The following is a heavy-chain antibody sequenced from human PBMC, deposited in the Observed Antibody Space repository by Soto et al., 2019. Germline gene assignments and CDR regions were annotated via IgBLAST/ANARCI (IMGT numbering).Heavy chain of an antibody. CDR3: ARDVGSRFHWFDP. V-gene: IGHV4-30-2*01. Sequence: CAVSGDSINNGVYSWSWIRQPPGKGLEWIGYIYHSGITSYSPSLKSRVTISADRSKNQFSLKLSSVTAADTAVYYCARDVGSRFHWFDPWGQGTLVTVSS. D-gene: IGHD2-15*01. J-gene: IGHJ5*02. CDR2: IYHSGIT. CDR1: GDSINNGVYS.